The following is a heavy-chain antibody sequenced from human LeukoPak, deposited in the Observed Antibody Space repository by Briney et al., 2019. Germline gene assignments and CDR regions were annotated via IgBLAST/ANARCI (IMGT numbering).Heavy chain of an antibody. J-gene: IGHJ4*02. V-gene: IGHV3-30-3*01. CDR2: ISNDGSNK. CDR3: ARDSSGGTAWYYFAY. Sequence: GGSLRLSCAASGFTFSSCAMHWVRQAPGKGLEWGAVISNDGSNKNYADSVKGRFTISRDTSKNTLYLQMNSLRAEDTAVYYCARDSSGGTAWYYFAYWGQGTLVTVSS. D-gene: IGHD3-22*01. CDR1: GFTFSSCA.